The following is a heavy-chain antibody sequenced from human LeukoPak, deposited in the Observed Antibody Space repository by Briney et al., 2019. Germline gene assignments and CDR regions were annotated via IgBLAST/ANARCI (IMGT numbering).Heavy chain of an antibody. V-gene: IGHV3-53*01. Sequence: GSLRLSCAVSGFTVSNTYMNWVRQAPGKGLEWVSVLYSGGNTFYADSVKGRFTIFRDNFKNTLYLQMHSLRAEDTAVYYCARHEEMARVTAWGQGTLVTVSS. J-gene: IGHJ5*02. D-gene: IGHD5-24*01. CDR2: LYSGGNT. CDR3: ARHEEMARVTA. CDR1: GFTVSNTY.